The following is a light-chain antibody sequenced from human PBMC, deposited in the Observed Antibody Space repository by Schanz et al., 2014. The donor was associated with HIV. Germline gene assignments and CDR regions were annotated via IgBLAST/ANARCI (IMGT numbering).Light chain of an antibody. Sequence: DIQMTQSPSTLSASVGDRVTITCRASQSIGNSLAWFQQKPGRAPKLLIYAASTLVSGVPFKFSGTGSGTEFTLTISSLQPEDFTTYYCQHYNSFSSTFGQGTNLEIK. CDR2: AAS. J-gene: IGKJ2*01. V-gene: IGKV1-5*03. CDR1: QSIGNS. CDR3: QHYNSFSST.